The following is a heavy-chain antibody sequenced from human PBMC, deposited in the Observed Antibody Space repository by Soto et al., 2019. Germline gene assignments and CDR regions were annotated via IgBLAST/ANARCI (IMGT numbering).Heavy chain of an antibody. CDR1: GFPSSRYA. J-gene: IGHJ4*02. CDR2: ISGGGGDT. CDR3: ARSLFMVAPDNEPFDY. Sequence: GGSLRLWCGASGFPSSRYAMSWVLQTPEKGLEWVAGISGGGGDTYYADFVKGRFTFSRDNSRNTLYLQMNGLRAEDTAMYYCARSLFMVAPDNEPFDYWGQGTLVTVSS. D-gene: IGHD5-12*01. V-gene: IGHV3-23*01.